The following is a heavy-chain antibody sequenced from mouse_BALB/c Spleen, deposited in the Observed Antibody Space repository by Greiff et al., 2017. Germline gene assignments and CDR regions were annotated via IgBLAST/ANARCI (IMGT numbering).Heavy chain of an antibody. J-gene: IGHJ4*01. V-gene: IGHV1S56*01. CDR3: AREGLGAMDY. Sequence: QVQLQQSGPELVKPGAFVKISCKASGYTFTSYDINWVKQRPGQGLEWIGWIYPGDGSTKYNEKFKGKATLTADKSSSTAYMQLSSLTSENSAVYFCAREGLGAMDYWGQGTSVTVSS. CDR1: GYTFTSYD. CDR2: IYPGDGST.